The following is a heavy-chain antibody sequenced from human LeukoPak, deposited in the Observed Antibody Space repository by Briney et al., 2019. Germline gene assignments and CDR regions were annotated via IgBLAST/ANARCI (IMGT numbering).Heavy chain of an antibody. CDR3: ATQWTAVTTIDY. D-gene: IGHD4-17*01. V-gene: IGHV3-23*01. CDR2: ISGSGGST. J-gene: IGHJ4*02. CDR1: GFTFSSYA. Sequence: GGSLRLSCAASGFTFSSYAMSWVRQAPGKGLERASAISGSGGSTYYADSVKGRFTISRDNSKNTLYLQMNSLRAEDTAVYYCATQWTAVTTIDYWGQGTLVTVSS.